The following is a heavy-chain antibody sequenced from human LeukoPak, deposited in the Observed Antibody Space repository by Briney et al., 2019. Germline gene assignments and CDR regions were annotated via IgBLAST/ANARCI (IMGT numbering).Heavy chain of an antibody. J-gene: IGHJ4*02. CDR3: ARDPPHVSWLFDY. V-gene: IGHV3-23*01. D-gene: IGHD3-16*01. Sequence: GGSLRLSCAASGFTFSSYAMSWVRQAPGKGLEWVSAITNGGGTTYYPDSVKGRFTISRDNSKNTLYLQMISLRAEDTAVYYCARDPPHVSWLFDYWGQGTLVTVSS. CDR1: GFTFSSYA. CDR2: ITNGGGTT.